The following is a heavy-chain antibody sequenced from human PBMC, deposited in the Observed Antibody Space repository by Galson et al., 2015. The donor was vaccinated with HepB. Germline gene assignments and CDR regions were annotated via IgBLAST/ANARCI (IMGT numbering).Heavy chain of an antibody. V-gene: IGHV1-3*01. CDR3: ARSGRFGIAAADHGLY. J-gene: IGHJ4*02. D-gene: IGHD6-13*01. CDR2: INVGNGNT. Sequence: SVKVSCKASGYTFTMYAMHWVRQAPGQRPAWMGWINVGNGNTKYSQKFQGRVTITRDTSASTAYMELGSLKSEDTAVYYCARSGRFGIAAADHGLYWGQGTLVTVSS. CDR1: GYTFTMYA.